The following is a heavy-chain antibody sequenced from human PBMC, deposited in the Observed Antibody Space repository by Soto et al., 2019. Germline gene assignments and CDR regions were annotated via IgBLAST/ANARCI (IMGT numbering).Heavy chain of an antibody. CDR1: GGSISSGGYY. D-gene: IGHD2-21*02. CDR2: IYYSGST. V-gene: IGHV4-30-4*08. Sequence: PSETLSLTCTVSGGSISSGGYYWSWIRQHPGKGLEWIGYIYYSGSTYYNPSLRSRVTISVDTSKKQFSLKLNSVTAADTAVYYCAREDDGGDSLDVWGQGTTVTVSS. J-gene: IGHJ6*02. CDR3: AREDDGGDSLDV.